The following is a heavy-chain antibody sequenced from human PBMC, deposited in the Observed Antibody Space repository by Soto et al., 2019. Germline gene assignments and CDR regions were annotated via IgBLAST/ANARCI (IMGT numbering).Heavy chain of an antibody. CDR3: ARGGSIVVVPAAMNYYYYGMDV. V-gene: IGHV4-30-4*01. J-gene: IGHJ6*02. CDR1: GGSISSGDYY. Sequence: QVQLQESGPGLVKPSQTLSLTCTVSGGSISSGDYYWSWIRQPPGKGLEWIGYIYYSGSTSYNPSLKSRVTISVDTSKNQFSLKLSSVTAADTAVYYCARGGSIVVVPAAMNYYYYGMDVWGQGTTVTVSS. CDR2: IYYSGST. D-gene: IGHD2-2*01.